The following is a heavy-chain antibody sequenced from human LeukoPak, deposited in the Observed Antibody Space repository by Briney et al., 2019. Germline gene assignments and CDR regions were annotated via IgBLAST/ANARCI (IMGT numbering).Heavy chain of an antibody. J-gene: IGHJ4*02. Sequence: GGSLSLSCAASGFPFSSYAMSWVRQAPGKGLEWVSSISGSGGSTHYADSVKGRFTISRDNSKNTLYLQMNSLRAEDTAVHYCAKAIVVVPDAIDYWGQGTLVTVSS. CDR1: GFPFSSYA. CDR3: AKAIVVVPDAIDY. CDR2: ISGSGGST. D-gene: IGHD2-2*01. V-gene: IGHV3-23*01.